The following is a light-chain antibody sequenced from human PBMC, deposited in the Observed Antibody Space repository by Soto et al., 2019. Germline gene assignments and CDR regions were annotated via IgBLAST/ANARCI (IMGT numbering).Light chain of an antibody. Sequence: DLQMTPSPSALSASVGDRVTITCRASQSISSYLNWYQQKPGKGPKRLIYAASSLQSGVPSRFSGSGSGTDVTLTISSLQPEDFATYDCQQSYSTPRITVGQGTRLEIK. CDR3: QQSYSTPRIT. CDR2: AAS. V-gene: IGKV1-39*01. CDR1: QSISSY. J-gene: IGKJ5*01.